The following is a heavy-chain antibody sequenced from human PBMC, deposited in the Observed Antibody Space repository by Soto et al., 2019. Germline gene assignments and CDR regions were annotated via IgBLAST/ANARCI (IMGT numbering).Heavy chain of an antibody. Sequence: QVQLVQSGAEVKKPGSSVKVSCKASGGTFSSYAISWVRQAPGQGLEWMGGIIPIFGTANYAQKFQGRVTITADESTRKDYMELSSLRSEDTAVYYCARESGGGSYYFDYWGQGTLVTVSS. CDR1: GGTFSSYA. V-gene: IGHV1-69*01. CDR2: IIPIFGTA. D-gene: IGHD1-26*01. CDR3: ARESGGGSYYFDY. J-gene: IGHJ4*02.